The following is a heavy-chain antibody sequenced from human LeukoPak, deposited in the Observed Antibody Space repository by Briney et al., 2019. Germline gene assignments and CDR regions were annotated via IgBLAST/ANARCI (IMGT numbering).Heavy chain of an antibody. J-gene: IGHJ6*02. CDR2: ISSSSSYI. V-gene: IGHV3-21*01. CDR1: GFTFSSYS. Sequence: GGSLRLSCAASGFTFSSYSMNWVRQAPGKGLEWVSSISSSSSYIYYADSVKGRFTISRDNAKNSLYLQMNSLRAEDTAVYYCARARFTMVRGVMNYYGMDVWGQGTRVTVSS. CDR3: ARARFTMVRGVMNYYGMDV. D-gene: IGHD3-10*01.